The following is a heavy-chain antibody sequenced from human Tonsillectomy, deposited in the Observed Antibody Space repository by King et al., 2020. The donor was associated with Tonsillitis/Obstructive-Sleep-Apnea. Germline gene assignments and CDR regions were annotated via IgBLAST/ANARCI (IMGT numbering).Heavy chain of an antibody. Sequence: TLKESGPTLVKPTQTLTLTCTFSGFSLSTSGVGVGWIRQPPGKALEWRALIYWDDDKRYSPSLQSRLTITKDTSKNQVVLTMTNMDPVDTATYYCAXTTXPPNDXTTHFDYWGQGTXVTVSS. CDR1: GFSLSTSGVG. CDR2: IYWDDDK. V-gene: IGHV2-5*02. CDR3: AXTTXPPNDXTTHFDY. D-gene: IGHD1-1*01. J-gene: IGHJ4*02.